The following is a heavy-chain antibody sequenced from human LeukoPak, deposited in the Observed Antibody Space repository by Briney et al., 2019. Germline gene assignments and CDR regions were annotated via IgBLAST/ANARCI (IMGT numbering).Heavy chain of an antibody. V-gene: IGHV3-20*04. Sequence: GGSLRLSCAASGFTFDDYGMSWVRQAPGKGLEWVSGINWNGGSTGYADSVKGRFTISRDNAENSLFLQINSLRADDTAVYYCARDDGIRTVDYWGQGTLVTVHS. CDR1: GFTFDDYG. CDR3: ARDDGIRTVDY. J-gene: IGHJ4*02. CDR2: INWNGGST.